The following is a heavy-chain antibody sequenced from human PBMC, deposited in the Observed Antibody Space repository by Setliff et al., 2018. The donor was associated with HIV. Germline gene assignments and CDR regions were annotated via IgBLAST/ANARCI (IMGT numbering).Heavy chain of an antibody. CDR3: ARVWDVAVTLVY. CDR1: GYTFTSYP. V-gene: IGHV1-46*01. J-gene: IGHJ4*02. CDR2: INTSGGSA. Sequence: GASVKVSCKASGYTFTSYPMHWVRQAPGQGLEWMGVINTSGGSAGYAEKFRGRVTMTRDTSTNTAYMELRSLGSDDTAVYYCARVWDVAVTLVYWGQGTLVTVSS. D-gene: IGHD2-15*01.